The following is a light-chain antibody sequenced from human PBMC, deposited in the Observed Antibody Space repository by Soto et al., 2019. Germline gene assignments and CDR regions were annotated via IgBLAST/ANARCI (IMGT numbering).Light chain of an antibody. CDR1: QSISSW. V-gene: IGKV1-5*01. CDR3: QQYDDLLPT. Sequence: DIQMTQSPTTLSASVGDRITITCRASQSISSWLAWYQQKPGKAPKLLIYDASSLESGVPSRFSGSGSGTEFTLTISSLQPDDFATYYCQQYDDLLPTFGQGTKLEIK. J-gene: IGKJ2*01. CDR2: DAS.